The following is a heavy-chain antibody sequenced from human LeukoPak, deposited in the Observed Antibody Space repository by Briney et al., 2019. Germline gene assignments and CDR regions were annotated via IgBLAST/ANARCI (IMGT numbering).Heavy chain of an antibody. CDR2: INHSGST. Sequence: PSETLSLTCAVYGGSFSGYYWSWIRQPPGKGLEWIGEINHSGSTNYNPSLKSRVTISVDTSKNQFSLKLSSVTAADTAVYYCARGNIEYSSFDYWGQGTLVTVSS. V-gene: IGHV4-34*01. CDR3: ARGNIEYSSFDY. CDR1: GGSFSGYY. D-gene: IGHD5-18*01. J-gene: IGHJ4*02.